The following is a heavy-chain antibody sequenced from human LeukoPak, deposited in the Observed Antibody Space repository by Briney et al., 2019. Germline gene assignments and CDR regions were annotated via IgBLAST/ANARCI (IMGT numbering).Heavy chain of an antibody. CDR1: GYTLTSYD. Sequence: ASVKVSCKASGYTLTSYDINWVRQATGQGLEWLGWMNPNSGNTGYAQKFQGRVTMTRSTSISTAYMELSSLRSEDTAVYYCARGEAPLGSSSWGAWGQGTLVTVSS. V-gene: IGHV1-8*01. D-gene: IGHD6-13*01. CDR2: MNPNSGNT. CDR3: ARGEAPLGSSSWGA. J-gene: IGHJ4*02.